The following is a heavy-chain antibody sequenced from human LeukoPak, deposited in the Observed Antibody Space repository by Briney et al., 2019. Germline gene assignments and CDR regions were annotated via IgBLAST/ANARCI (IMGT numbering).Heavy chain of an antibody. Sequence: PGGSLRLSCAASGFTFSSYAMSWVRQAPGKGLDWVSGISGSGGRTTYADSVAGRFTVSRDNSKNTLYLQMNNLRAEDTALYYCAKDRFYDSSGNHFESEKWGQGTLVTV. V-gene: IGHV3-23*01. CDR2: ISGSGGRT. CDR3: AKDRFYDSSGNHFESEK. D-gene: IGHD3-22*01. J-gene: IGHJ4*02. CDR1: GFTFSSYA.